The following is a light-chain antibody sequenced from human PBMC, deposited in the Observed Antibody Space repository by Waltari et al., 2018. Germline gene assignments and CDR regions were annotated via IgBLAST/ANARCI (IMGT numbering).Light chain of an antibody. CDR2: GAS. CDR3: QQSYTAPFT. Sequence: DIQMTQSPPSLSTSVGARVTITCPATQSISTSLNWYQQKAGKAPNLLIYGASTLERGVPSRFSGSGSGTDFTLTISSLRPEDFATYYCQQSYTAPFTFGPGTRVDLK. J-gene: IGKJ3*01. V-gene: IGKV1-39*01. CDR1: QSISTS.